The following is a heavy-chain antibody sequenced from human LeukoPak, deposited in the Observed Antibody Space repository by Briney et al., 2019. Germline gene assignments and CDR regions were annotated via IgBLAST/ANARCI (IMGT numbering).Heavy chain of an antibody. V-gene: IGHV3-30-3*01. D-gene: IGHD1-26*01. CDR2: ISYDGSNK. CDR1: GFTFSSYA. J-gene: IGHJ4*02. CDR3: ARDRVGATDYFDY. Sequence: GGSLRLSCAASGFTFSSYAMHWVRQAPGKGLEWVAVISYDGSNKYYADSVKGRFTISRDNSKNTLYLQMNSLRAEDTAVYYCARDRVGATDYFDYWGQGTLATVSS.